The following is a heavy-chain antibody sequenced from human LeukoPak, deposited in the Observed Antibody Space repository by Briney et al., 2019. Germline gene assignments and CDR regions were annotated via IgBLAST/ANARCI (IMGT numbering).Heavy chain of an antibody. J-gene: IGHJ4*02. CDR1: GSTFSTYW. V-gene: IGHV3-7*01. CDR3: ARDSAGNDY. D-gene: IGHD6-13*01. CDR2: IKQDGSEK. Sequence: PGGSLRLSCAASGSTFSTYWMSWVRQAPGKGLEWVAHIKQDGSEKYYVDSVKGRFTISRDNAKNSLYLQMNSLRAEDTAMYYCARDSAGNDYCGQGTLVTVSS.